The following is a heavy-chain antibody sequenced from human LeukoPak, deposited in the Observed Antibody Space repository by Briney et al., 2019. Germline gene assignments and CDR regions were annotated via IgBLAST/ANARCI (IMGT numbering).Heavy chain of an antibody. CDR3: ASQFILVGEQQLTHFDY. J-gene: IGHJ4*02. D-gene: IGHD6-13*01. V-gene: IGHV4-34*01. CDR2: INHSGST. Sequence: PSETLSLTCAVYGGSFSGYYWSWIPQPPGKGLEWIGEINHSGSTNYNPSLKSRVTISVDTSKNQFSLKLSSVTAADTAVYYCASQFILVGEQQLTHFDYWGQGTLVTVSS. CDR1: GGSFSGYY.